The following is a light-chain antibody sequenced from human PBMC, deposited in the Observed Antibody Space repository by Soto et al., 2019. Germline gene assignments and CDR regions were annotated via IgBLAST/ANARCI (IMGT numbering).Light chain of an antibody. CDR3: SSYAGSNNLI. CDR2: DVS. J-gene: IGLJ1*01. CDR1: SSDVGGYNY. V-gene: IGLV2-8*01. Sequence: QSALTQPPSASGSLGQSVTISCTGTSSDVGGYNYVSWYLQHPGKAPKLLIYDVSHRPSGVPDRFSGSKSGNTASLTVSGLQAEDEADYYCSSYAGSNNLIFGTGTKLTVL.